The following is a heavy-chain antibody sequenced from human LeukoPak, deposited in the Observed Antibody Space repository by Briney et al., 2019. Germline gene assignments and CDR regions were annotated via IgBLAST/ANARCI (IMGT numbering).Heavy chain of an antibody. D-gene: IGHD1-26*01. V-gene: IGHV1-69-2*01. J-gene: IGHJ4*02. CDR2: VDPEDGET. Sequence: GASVKVSCKVSGYTFTDYYMHWVQQAPGKGREWMGLVDPEDGETIYAEKFQGRVTITADTSTDTAYMELSSLRSEDTAVYYCATAGGWELPFDYWGQGTLVTVSS. CDR1: GYTFTDYY. CDR3: ATAGGWELPFDY.